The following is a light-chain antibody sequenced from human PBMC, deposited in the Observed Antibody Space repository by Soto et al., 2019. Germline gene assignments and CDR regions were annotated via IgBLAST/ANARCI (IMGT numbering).Light chain of an antibody. V-gene: IGLV1-40*01. CDR2: ANS. CDR1: SSNIGAGYD. J-gene: IGLJ1*01. Sequence: QSVLTQPPSVSGAPGQSVTISCTGSSSNIGAGYDVSWYQQLPGTAPKFLIYANSDRPSGVPDRFSGSKSGTSASLAITGLQAEDEADYYCQSYDSSLSGYVFGIGTKVTVL. CDR3: QSYDSSLSGYV.